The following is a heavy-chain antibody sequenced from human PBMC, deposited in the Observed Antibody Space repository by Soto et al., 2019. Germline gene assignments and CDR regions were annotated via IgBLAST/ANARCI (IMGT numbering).Heavy chain of an antibody. CDR3: ARVVVTLGHWFGP. CDR1: GYTFTSYG. V-gene: IGHV1-18*01. CDR2: ISAYNGNT. J-gene: IGHJ5*02. Sequence: QVQLVQSGAEVKKPGASVKVSCKASGYTFTSYGISWVRQAPGQGLEWMGRISAYNGNTNYAQKLQGRVTMTTDTSTSTAYMGLRGLRSDETAVYFCARVVVTLGHWFGPWGKGTLVPVP. D-gene: IGHD2-15*01.